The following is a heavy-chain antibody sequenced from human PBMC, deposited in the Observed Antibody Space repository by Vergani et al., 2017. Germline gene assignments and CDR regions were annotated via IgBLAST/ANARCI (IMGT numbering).Heavy chain of an antibody. V-gene: IGHV4-34*01. CDR3: ARVNTETNGHLYYYYYMDV. D-gene: IGHD4-11*01. J-gene: IGHJ6*03. Sequence: QVQLQQWGGGLLKPSETLSLTCVVNGGSFTSYHWTWIRQSPGEGLEWVGDIDHTGRPDYNPSLKSRLTMSVHKSRNLFSLTLNSVTATDTAIYFCARVNTETNGHLYYYYYMDVWVEGTAVTVS. CDR1: GGSFTSYH. CDR2: IDHTGRP.